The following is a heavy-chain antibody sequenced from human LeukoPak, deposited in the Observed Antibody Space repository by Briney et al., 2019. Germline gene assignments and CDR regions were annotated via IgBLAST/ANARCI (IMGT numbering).Heavy chain of an antibody. V-gene: IGHV3-30*18. Sequence: GRSLRLSCAASGFTFSSYGIHWVRQAPGKGLEWVGVISYDGANKYYANSVKGRFTISSDNSKNTLYLQMNGLRAEDTAVYYCAKEHVLKGTADYWGQGTLVTVSS. J-gene: IGHJ4*02. CDR1: GFTFSSYG. CDR2: ISYDGANK. D-gene: IGHD1-7*01. CDR3: AKEHVLKGTADY.